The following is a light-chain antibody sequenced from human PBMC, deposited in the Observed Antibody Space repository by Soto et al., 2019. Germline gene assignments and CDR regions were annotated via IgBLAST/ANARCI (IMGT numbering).Light chain of an antibody. J-gene: IGKJ2*01. Sequence: DIVLQQSPGTLSLSPGESATLSCRASQSVRSGYLAWYQQKPGQAPRLLIYGASSRASGIRDSFSGSGSGTDFTLTISSLQSEDVAVYYCQQYGDWPPETFGQGTKLEI. V-gene: IGKV3-20*01. CDR3: QQYGDWPPET. CDR1: QSVRSGY. CDR2: GAS.